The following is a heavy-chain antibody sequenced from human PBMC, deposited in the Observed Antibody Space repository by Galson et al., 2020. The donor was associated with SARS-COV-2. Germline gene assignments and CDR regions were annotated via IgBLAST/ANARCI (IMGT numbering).Heavy chain of an antibody. V-gene: IGHV4-34*01. CDR1: GGSFSGYY. CDR2: INHSGST. D-gene: IGHD1-26*01. Sequence: ETSETLSLTCAVYGGSFSGYYWSWIRQPPGKGLEWIGEINHSGSTNYNPSLKSRVTISVDTSKNQFSLKLSSVTAADTAVYYCARGDGSYWYFDLWGRGTLVTVSS. CDR3: ARGDGSYWYFDL. J-gene: IGHJ2*01.